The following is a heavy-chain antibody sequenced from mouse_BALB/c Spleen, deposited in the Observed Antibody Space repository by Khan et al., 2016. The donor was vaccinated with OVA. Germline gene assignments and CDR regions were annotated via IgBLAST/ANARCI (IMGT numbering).Heavy chain of an antibody. V-gene: IGHV2-9*02. CDR1: GFSLTSYG. CDR3: ARLEDI. CDR2: IWAGGST. D-gene: IGHD1-3*01. J-gene: IGHJ2*01. Sequence: QVQLKQSGPGLVAPSQSLSITCTASGFSLTSYGVHWVRQPPGKGLEWLGVIWAGGSTNYNSAPMSRLSIINDNSKSQVFLKVNSLQTDDTAMNYCARLEDIWGQGTTLTVSS.